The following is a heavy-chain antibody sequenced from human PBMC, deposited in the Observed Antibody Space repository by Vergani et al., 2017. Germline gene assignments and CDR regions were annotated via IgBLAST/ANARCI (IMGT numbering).Heavy chain of an antibody. V-gene: IGHV4-59*01. D-gene: IGHD3-9*01. CDR3: AGKTSAYDILTGYYHTHPFDD. J-gene: IGHJ4*02. Sequence: QVQLQESGPGLVKPSETLSLTCTVSGGSISSYYWSWIRQPPGKGLEWIGYIYYSGSTNYNPSLKSRVTISVYTSKNQFSLRLSSVTAADPAVYYCAGKTSAYDILTGYYHTHPFDDWGQGTLVTVSS. CDR1: GGSISSYY. CDR2: IYYSGST.